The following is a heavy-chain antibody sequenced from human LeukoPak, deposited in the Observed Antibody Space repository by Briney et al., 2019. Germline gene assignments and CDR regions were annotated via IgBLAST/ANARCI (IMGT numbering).Heavy chain of an antibody. CDR3: ARLRQETAFDY. D-gene: IGHD1-14*01. CDR1: GYQFSSQYW. Sequence: PGESLQISCKGSGYQFSSQYWIGWVRQMPGKGLEWMGIIYPGDSDTRYSPSFQGQVTISADKSINTAYLQWSSLKTSDTAMYYCARLRQETAFDYWGQGTLVTVSS. CDR2: IYPGDSDT. V-gene: IGHV5-51*01. J-gene: IGHJ4*02.